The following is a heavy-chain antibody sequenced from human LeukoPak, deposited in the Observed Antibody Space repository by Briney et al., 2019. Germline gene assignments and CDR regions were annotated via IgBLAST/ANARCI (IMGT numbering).Heavy chain of an antibody. V-gene: IGHV3-21*04. Sequence: PGGSLRLSCAASGFTFSSYSMNWVRQAPGKGLEWVSSISTSSSYIYYADSVKGRFTISRDNAKNSLYLQMNSLRAEDTAVYYCAKDGGGSGQFGRDYYYYYMDVWGQGTLVTVSS. CDR1: GFTFSSYS. CDR2: ISTSSSYI. J-gene: IGHJ6*03. CDR3: AKDGGGSGQFGRDYYYYYMDV. D-gene: IGHD3-10*01.